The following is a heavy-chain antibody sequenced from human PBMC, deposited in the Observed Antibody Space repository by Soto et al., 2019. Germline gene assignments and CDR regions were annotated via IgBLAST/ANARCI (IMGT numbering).Heavy chain of an antibody. V-gene: IGHV3-23*01. Sequence: EVQLLESRGGLVQPGGSLRLACAASGFTFSSYAMSWVRQAPGKGLEWVSAISGSGGSTYYADSVKGRFTISRDNSKNTLYLQMNSLRAEDTAVYYCAKGREKHYGDYEGRVFDPCRQGTLVTVSS. J-gene: IGHJ5*02. D-gene: IGHD4-17*01. CDR3: AKGREKHYGDYEGRVFDP. CDR2: ISGSGGST. CDR1: GFTFSSYA.